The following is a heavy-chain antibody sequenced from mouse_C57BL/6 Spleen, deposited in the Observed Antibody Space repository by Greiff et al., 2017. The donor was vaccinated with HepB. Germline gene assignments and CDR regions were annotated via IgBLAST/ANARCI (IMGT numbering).Heavy chain of an antibody. CDR2: ISSGGSYT. D-gene: IGHD2-4*01. V-gene: IGHV5-6*01. Sequence: VQLVESGGDLVKPGGSLKLSCAASGFTFSSYGMSWVRQTPDKRLEWVATISSGGSYTYYPDSVKGRFTISRDNAKNTLYLQMSSLKSEDTAMYYCARTGLYYEGDFAYWGQGTLVTVSA. CDR3: ARTGLYYEGDFAY. CDR1: GFTFSSYG. J-gene: IGHJ3*01.